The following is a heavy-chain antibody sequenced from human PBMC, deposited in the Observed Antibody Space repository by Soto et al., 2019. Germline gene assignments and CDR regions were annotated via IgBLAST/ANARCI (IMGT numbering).Heavy chain of an antibody. V-gene: IGHV2-5*02. CDR2: IYWDDDK. Sequence: QITLKESGPTLVKPTQNLTLTCTFSGFSLSTSGVAVGWIRQPPGKALEWLALIYWDDDKRYSPSLKSRLTITKDTSKNQVVLTMTNMDPVDTATYYCAHRPPERGLATFDPWGQGTLVTVSS. CDR3: AHRPPERGLATFDP. D-gene: IGHD1-1*01. J-gene: IGHJ5*02. CDR1: GFSLSTSGVA.